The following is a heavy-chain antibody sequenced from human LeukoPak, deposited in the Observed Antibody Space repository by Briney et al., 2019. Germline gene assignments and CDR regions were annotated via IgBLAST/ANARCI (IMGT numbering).Heavy chain of an antibody. J-gene: IGHJ4*02. CDR1: GFTFSSYF. CDR2: INSDGSTT. CDR3: TRRMNTAMGCFDY. Sequence: GGSLRLSCAASGFTFSSYFMHWVRQVPGKGLVLISRINSDGSTTTYADSVKGRFTISRDNAKNTLYLQMNSLRAEDTAVYYCTRRMNTAMGCFDYWDQGALVTVSS. D-gene: IGHD5-18*01. V-gene: IGHV3-74*01.